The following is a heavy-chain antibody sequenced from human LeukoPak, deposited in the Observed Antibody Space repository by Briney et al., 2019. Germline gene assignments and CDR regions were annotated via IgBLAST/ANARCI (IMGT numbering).Heavy chain of an antibody. J-gene: IGHJ4*02. V-gene: IGHV3-23*01. CDR3: AKVGRDDYSDQYYFDY. CDR1: GFTFSSYA. Sequence: SGGSLRLSCAASGFTFSSYAMSWVRQAPRKGLEWVSAISGSGGSTYYADSVKGRFTISRDNSKNTLYLQMNSLRAEDTAVYYCAKVGRDDYSDQYYFDYWGQGTLVTVSS. D-gene: IGHD4-17*01. CDR2: ISGSGGST.